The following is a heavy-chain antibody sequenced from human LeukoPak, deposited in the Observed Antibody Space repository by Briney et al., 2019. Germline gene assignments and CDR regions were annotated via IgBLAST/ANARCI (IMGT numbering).Heavy chain of an antibody. CDR3: ARIPRIAVAGTSAFDI. V-gene: IGHV4-59*08. D-gene: IGHD6-19*01. CDR2: IHYSGST. CDR1: GGSISSYY. Sequence: SETLSLTCSVSGGSISSYYWSWVRQPPGKGLEWIAYIHYSGSTNYNPSLKSRVTISLDTSKNQSSLKLRSVTAADTAVYYCARIPRIAVAGTSAFDIWGQGTMVTVSS. J-gene: IGHJ3*02.